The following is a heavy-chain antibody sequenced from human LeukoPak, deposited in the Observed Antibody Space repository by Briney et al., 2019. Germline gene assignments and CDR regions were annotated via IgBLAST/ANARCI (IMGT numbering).Heavy chain of an antibody. CDR3: AKDIRVAAAGLDY. CDR2: ISGTGGST. D-gene: IGHD6-13*01. V-gene: IGHV3-23*01. J-gene: IGHJ4*02. CDR1: GFTFNNYA. Sequence: PGGSLRLSCAASGFTFNNYAMSWVRQAPGKGLEWVSAISGTGGSTYYADSVKGRFTISRDNSKNSLYLQMNSLRTEDTAFYYCAKDIRVAAAGLDYWGQGTLVTVSS.